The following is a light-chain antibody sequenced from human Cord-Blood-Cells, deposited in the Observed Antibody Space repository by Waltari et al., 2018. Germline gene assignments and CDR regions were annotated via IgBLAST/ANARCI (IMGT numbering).Light chain of an antibody. CDR3: CSYAGSSTYV. CDR2: EVS. V-gene: IGLV2-23*02. J-gene: IGLJ1*01. Sequence: QSALTQPASVSGSPGQSITISCTGTSSDVGSYNLVSWYQQNPGKAPKRMIYEVSKRPSGVAKRFSGSKSGNTASLTISGLQAEDEADYYCCSYAGSSTYVFGTGTKVTVL. CDR1: SSDVGSYNL.